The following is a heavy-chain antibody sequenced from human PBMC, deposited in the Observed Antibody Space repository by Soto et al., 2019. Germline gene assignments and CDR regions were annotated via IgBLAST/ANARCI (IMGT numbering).Heavy chain of an antibody. J-gene: IGHJ3*02. D-gene: IGHD3-9*01. V-gene: IGHV4-39*01. CDR3: ARHRNSYDNLTGYSFDAFDI. CDR1: GGSIGSSSYY. CDR2: IYYSGST. Sequence: SETLSLTCTVSGGSIGSSSYYWGWIRQPPGKGLEWIGSIYYSGSTYYNPSLKSRVTISVDTSKNQFSLKLSSVTAADTAVYYCARHRNSYDNLTGYSFDAFDIWGQGTTVTVSS.